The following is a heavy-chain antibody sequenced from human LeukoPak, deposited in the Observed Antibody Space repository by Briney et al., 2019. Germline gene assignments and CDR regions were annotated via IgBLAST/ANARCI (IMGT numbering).Heavy chain of an antibody. CDR2: ISGSGGST. CDR3: AKGDGSSSWQY. CDR1: GFTFSSYA. D-gene: IGHD6-13*01. Sequence: GGSLRLSCAASGFTFSSYAMSWVRQAPGKGLEWVSAISGSGGSTYYADSVKGRFTISRDNPKNTLYLQMNSLRAEDTAVYYCAKGDGSSSWQYWGQGTLVTVSS. J-gene: IGHJ4*02. V-gene: IGHV3-23*01.